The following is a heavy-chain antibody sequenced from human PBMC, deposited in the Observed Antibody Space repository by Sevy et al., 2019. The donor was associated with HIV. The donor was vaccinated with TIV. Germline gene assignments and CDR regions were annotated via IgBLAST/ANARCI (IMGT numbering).Heavy chain of an antibody. CDR1: AFTFARYA. D-gene: IGHD3-16*01. CDR3: AKGDRTFYGMDV. CDR2: ISGSGGAT. J-gene: IGHJ6*02. V-gene: IGHV3-23*01. Sequence: GGSLRLSCAAPAFTFARYAMNWVRQAPGKGLEWVSAISGSGGATYYAESVEGRFTISRDNSRETLYVQMNSLRVEDTAVYYCAKGDRTFYGMDVWGQGTTVTVSS.